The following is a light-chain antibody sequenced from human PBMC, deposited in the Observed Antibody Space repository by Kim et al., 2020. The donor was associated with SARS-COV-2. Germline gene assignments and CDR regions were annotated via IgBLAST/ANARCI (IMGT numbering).Light chain of an antibody. V-gene: IGLV3-1*01. Sequence: SGPPGKTASITCSGDKLGDKYACWYQQKPGQSPVLVIYQDSKRPSGIPERFSGSNSGNTATLTISGTQAMDEADYYCQAWDSSTVVFGGGTQLTVL. J-gene: IGLJ2*01. CDR3: QAWDSSTVV. CDR1: KLGDKY. CDR2: QDS.